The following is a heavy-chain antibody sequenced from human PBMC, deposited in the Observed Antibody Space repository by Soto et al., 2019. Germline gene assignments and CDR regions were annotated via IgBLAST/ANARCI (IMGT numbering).Heavy chain of an antibody. CDR3: ARLSGSYNDRYFDY. J-gene: IGHJ4*02. V-gene: IGHV4-39*01. D-gene: IGHD1-26*01. CDR2: VYYNGNT. Sequence: QLQLQESGPGLVKPSETLSLTCTVSGGSTSSSSYQWVWIRQPPGKGLEWIGNVYYNGNTYYKASLKRRVTISVATSNNQFSLKVKSVTAADTAVYYCARLSGSYNDRYFDYWGQGTLVTVSS. CDR1: GGSTSSSSYQ.